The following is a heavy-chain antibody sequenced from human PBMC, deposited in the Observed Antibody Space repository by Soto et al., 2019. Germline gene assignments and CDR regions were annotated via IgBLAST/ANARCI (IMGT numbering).Heavy chain of an antibody. CDR1: GYTFTRYA. CDR2: INAGNGNT. CDR3: ARDPWNYVSGWFDP. D-gene: IGHD1-7*01. J-gene: IGHJ5*02. V-gene: IGHV1-3*01. Sequence: ASVKVSCKASGYTFTRYAMHWVRQAPGQRLGWMGWINAGNGNTKYSQKFQGRVTITRDTSASTAYMELSSLRSEDTAVYYCARDPWNYVSGWFDPWGQGTLVTVSS.